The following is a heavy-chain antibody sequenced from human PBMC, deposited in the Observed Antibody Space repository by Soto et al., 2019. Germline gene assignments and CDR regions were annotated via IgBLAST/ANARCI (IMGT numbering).Heavy chain of an antibody. CDR2: ISSSSSTI. V-gene: IGHV3-48*02. CDR1: GFTFSSYS. J-gene: IGHJ2*01. CDR3: ARDPSRGSEWARYLDL. Sequence: GTLRLSCAASGFTFSSYSMNWVRQAPGKGLEWVSYISSSSSTIYYADSVKGRFTISRDNAKNSLYLQMNSLRDEDTAVYYCARDPSRGSEWARYLDLWGRGTLVTVSS. D-gene: IGHD1-26*01.